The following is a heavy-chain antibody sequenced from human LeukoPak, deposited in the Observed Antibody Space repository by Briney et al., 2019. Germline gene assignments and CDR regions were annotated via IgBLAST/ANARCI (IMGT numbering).Heavy chain of an antibody. CDR1: GYTFTGYY. CDR2: INPDSGGT. J-gene: IGHJ4*02. CDR3: ATRWSRLRGFVSGWYLDF. V-gene: IGHV1-2*02. Sequence: GASVKVSCKASGYTFTGYYMHWVRQAPGQGLEWMGWINPDSGGTYFAQKFQGRVTMTRDTSISTVYMELSSLRSNDTARYYCATRWSRLRGFVSGWYLDFWGQGILVTVSS. D-gene: IGHD6-19*01.